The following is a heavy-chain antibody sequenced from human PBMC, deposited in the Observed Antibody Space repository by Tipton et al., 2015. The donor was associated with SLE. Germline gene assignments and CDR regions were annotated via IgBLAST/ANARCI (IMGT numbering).Heavy chain of an antibody. D-gene: IGHD3-10*01. CDR3: AGWVLGFGESGAYWYFDL. CDR1: GGSISSGGYY. V-gene: IGHV4-31*03. Sequence: TLSLTCTVSGGSISSGGYYWSWIRQLPGQGLGWMGYIYYSGSTYYNPSLKSRVTISLDTSKNQFSLKLRSVTAADTAVYYCAGWVLGFGESGAYWYFDLWGRGTLVTVSS. CDR2: IYYSGST. J-gene: IGHJ2*01.